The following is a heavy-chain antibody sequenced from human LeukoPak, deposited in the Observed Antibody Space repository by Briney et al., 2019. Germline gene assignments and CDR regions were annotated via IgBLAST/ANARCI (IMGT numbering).Heavy chain of an antibody. CDR2: INPNSGGT. Sequence: EASVKVSCKASGYTFTGYYMHWVRQAPGQGLEWMGWINPNSGGTNYAQKFQGRVTMTRDTSISTAYMELSRLRSDGTAVYYCARDIVMVTYWFDPWGQGTLVTVSS. J-gene: IGHJ5*02. V-gene: IGHV1-2*02. D-gene: IGHD5-18*01. CDR1: GYTFTGYY. CDR3: ARDIVMVTYWFDP.